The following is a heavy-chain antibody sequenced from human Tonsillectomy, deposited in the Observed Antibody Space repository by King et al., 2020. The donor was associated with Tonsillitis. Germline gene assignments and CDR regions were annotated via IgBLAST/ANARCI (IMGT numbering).Heavy chain of an antibody. CDR2: ISGSGGTT. D-gene: IGHD3-16*01. CDR3: AKEPTNWGPGD. CDR1: GFTFSNHD. Sequence: VQLVESGGGLVQPGGSLRLSCAASGFTFSNHDMSWVRQAPGKGLEWVSAISGSGGTTYYADSVKGRFTISRDNSNNTLYLQMNSLRAEDTAVYYCAKEPTNWGPGDWGQGTLVTVSS. V-gene: IGHV3-23*04. J-gene: IGHJ4*02.